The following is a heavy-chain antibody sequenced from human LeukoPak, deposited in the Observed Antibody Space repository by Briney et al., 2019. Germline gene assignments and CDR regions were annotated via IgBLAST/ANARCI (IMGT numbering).Heavy chain of an antibody. D-gene: IGHD2-21*02. CDR3: ARVTDPRYNWFDP. Sequence: SETLSLTCTVSGGSISSYYWTWIRQPAGKGPEWIGRIHASGSTNYNPSLKGRFNMSVDTSKNQFSLRLNSVTAADTAVYYCARVTDPRYNWFDPWGQGTLVTVSS. CDR2: IHASGST. J-gene: IGHJ5*02. V-gene: IGHV4-4*07. CDR1: GGSISSYY.